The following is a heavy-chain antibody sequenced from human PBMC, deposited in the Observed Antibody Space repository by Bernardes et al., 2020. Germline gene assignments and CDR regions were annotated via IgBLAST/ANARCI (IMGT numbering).Heavy chain of an antibody. CDR2: IYYSGST. V-gene: IGHV4-61*01. J-gene: IGHJ4*02. D-gene: IGHD4-17*01. Sequence: SETLSLTCTVSGGSVSSGSYYWSWIRQPPGKGLEWIGYIYYSGSTNYNPSLKSRVTISVDTSKNRFSLKLSSVTAADTAVYYCARQDYGGYNFDYWGQGTLVTVSS. CDR3: ARQDYGGYNFDY. CDR1: GGSVSSGSYY.